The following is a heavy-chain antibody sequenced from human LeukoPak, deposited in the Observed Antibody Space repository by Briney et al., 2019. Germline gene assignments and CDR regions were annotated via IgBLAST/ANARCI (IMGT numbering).Heavy chain of an antibody. Sequence: ASVKVSCKASGYTFTSYDINWVRQATGQGLKWMRWMNPNSGNTGYAQKFQGRVTMTRNTSISTAYMELSSLRSEDTAVYYCARGWYQLPIPAEYFQHWGQGTLVTVSS. CDR1: GYTFTSYD. V-gene: IGHV1-8*01. J-gene: IGHJ1*01. CDR2: MNPNSGNT. D-gene: IGHD2-2*01. CDR3: ARGWYQLPIPAEYFQH.